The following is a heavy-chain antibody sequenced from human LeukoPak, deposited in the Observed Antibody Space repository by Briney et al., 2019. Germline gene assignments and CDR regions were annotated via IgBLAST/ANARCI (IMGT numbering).Heavy chain of an antibody. V-gene: IGHV3-7*03. J-gene: IGHJ4*02. Sequence: GGSLRLSCAASGLNFSSRWMNWVRQAPGQGLEWVASMKEDGSEKHYVDSVKGRSTISRDNGKNSLYLQMNSLRAEDTAVYYCARDSGWWRFDFWGQGTLVTVSS. CDR2: MKEDGSEK. CDR3: ARDSGWWRFDF. CDR1: GLNFSSRW. D-gene: IGHD6-13*01.